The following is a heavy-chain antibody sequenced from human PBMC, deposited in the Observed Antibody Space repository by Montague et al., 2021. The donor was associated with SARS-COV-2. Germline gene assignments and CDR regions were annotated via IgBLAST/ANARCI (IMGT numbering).Heavy chain of an antibody. D-gene: IGHD2-15*01. CDR2: VYYNGNT. CDR3: ARGSKWSHYFDY. J-gene: IGHJ4*02. V-gene: IGHV4-59*01. CDR1: GGSLSSYY. Sequence: SETLSLTCNVSGGSLSSYYWSWIRQPPGTGLEWIGYVYYNGNTNYNPSLKSRIILSVDTSKNHFSLTVSSVTAAVTAVYYCARGSKWSHYFDYWGQGTLVTVSS.